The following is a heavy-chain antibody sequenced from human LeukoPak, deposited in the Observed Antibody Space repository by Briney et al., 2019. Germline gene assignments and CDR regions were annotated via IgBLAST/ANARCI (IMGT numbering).Heavy chain of an antibody. V-gene: IGHV4-59*01. CDR1: GGSISSYY. CDR2: IYYSGST. D-gene: IGHD5-18*01. Sequence: SETLSLTCTVSGGSISSYYWSWIRQPPGMGLEWIGYIYYSGSTNYNPSLKSRVTISVDTSKNQFSLKLSSVTAADTAVYYCASGGYSYGLAYWGQGTLVTVSS. J-gene: IGHJ4*02. CDR3: ASGGYSYGLAY.